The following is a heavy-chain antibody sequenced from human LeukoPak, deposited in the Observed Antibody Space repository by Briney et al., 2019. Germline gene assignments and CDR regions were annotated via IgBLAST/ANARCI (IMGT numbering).Heavy chain of an antibody. CDR2: ISSTTSTL. V-gene: IGHV3-48*01. Sequence: GGSLRLSCAASGFTFNSYSMNWVRQAPGKGLEWISYISSTTSTLFYADSVKGRFTISRDNANNSLYLQMNSLRAEDTAVYYCAKDGAYCGGDCYPTHWFDPWGQGTLVTVSS. D-gene: IGHD2-21*02. J-gene: IGHJ5*02. CDR3: AKDGAYCGGDCYPTHWFDP. CDR1: GFTFNSYS.